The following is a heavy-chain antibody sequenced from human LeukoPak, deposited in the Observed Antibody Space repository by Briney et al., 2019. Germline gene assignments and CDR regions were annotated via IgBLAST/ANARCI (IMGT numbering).Heavy chain of an antibody. Sequence: TGGSLRLSCAASGFTFSSYGMHWVRQAPGKGLEWVAFIRYDGSNKYYADSVKGRFTISRDNSKNTLYLQMNSLRAEDTAVYYCAKCLYGSGSYYTYYFDYWGQGTLVTVSS. J-gene: IGHJ4*02. CDR2: IRYDGSNK. CDR3: AKCLYGSGSYYTYYFDY. D-gene: IGHD3-10*01. CDR1: GFTFSSYG. V-gene: IGHV3-30*02.